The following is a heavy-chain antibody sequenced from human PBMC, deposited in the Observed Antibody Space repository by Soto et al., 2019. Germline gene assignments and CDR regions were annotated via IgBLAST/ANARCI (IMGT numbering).Heavy chain of an antibody. CDR3: AKDLVAGKAARPRPESWFAP. D-gene: IGHD6-6*01. V-gene: IGHV1-18*01. CDR1: GYTFTSYG. J-gene: IGHJ5*02. CDR2: ISAYNGNT. Sequence: GASVKVSCKASGYTFTSYGISWVRQAPGQGLEWMGWISAYNGNTNYAQKLQGRVTMTTDTSTSTAYMELRSLRSDDTAVYYCAKDLVAGKAARPRPESWFAPWGQGILVTVSS.